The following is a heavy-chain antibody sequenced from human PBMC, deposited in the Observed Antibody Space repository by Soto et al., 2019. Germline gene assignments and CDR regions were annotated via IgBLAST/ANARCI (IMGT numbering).Heavy chain of an antibody. Sequence: SETLSLTCTVSGGSISSYYWSWIRQPAGKGLEWIGRIYTSGSTNYNPSLRSRVTMSVDTSKNQFSLKLSSVTAADTAVYYCARSIEMATMFDYWGQGTLVTVSS. D-gene: IGHD5-12*01. V-gene: IGHV4-4*07. J-gene: IGHJ4*02. CDR3: ARSIEMATMFDY. CDR2: IYTSGST. CDR1: GGSISSYY.